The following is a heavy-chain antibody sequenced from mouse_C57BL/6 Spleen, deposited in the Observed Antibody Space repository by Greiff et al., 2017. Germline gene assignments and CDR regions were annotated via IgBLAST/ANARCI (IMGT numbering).Heavy chain of an antibody. CDR1: GYTFTSYW. CDR2: INPSSGYT. CDR3: ARGDYDVAFAY. J-gene: IGHJ3*01. V-gene: IGHV1-7*01. Sequence: QVHVKQSGAELAKPGASVKLSCKASGYTFTSYWMHWVKQRPGQGLEWIGYINPSSGYTKYNQKFKDKATLTADKSSSTAYMQLSSLTYEDSAVYYCARGDYDVAFAYWGQGTLVTVSA. D-gene: IGHD2-4*01.